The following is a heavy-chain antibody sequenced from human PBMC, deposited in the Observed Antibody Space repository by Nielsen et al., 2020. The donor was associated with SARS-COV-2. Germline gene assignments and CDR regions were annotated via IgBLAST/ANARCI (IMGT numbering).Heavy chain of an antibody. J-gene: IGHJ4*02. CDR3: ARDALGYCSGGSCWAY. CDR1: GFTFSSYW. V-gene: IGHV3-7*01. D-gene: IGHD2-15*01. CDR2: IKQDGSEK. Sequence: GESLKISFAASGFTFSSYWMSWVRQAPGKGLEWVANIKQDGSEKYYVDSVKGRFTISRDNAKNSLYLQMNSLRAEDTAVYYCARDALGYCSGGSCWAYWGQGTLVTVSS.